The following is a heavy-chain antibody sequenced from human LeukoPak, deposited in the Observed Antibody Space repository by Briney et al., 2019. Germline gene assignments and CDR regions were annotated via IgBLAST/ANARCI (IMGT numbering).Heavy chain of an antibody. CDR3: AKDLGSSPSVGRFDY. J-gene: IGHJ4*02. Sequence: GGSLRLSCAASGFTFSNFGMHWVRQAPGKGLEWVALIWYHGNDKFYADSVKGRFTISRDNSNNTLYLRMNGLRAEDTAVYYCAKDLGSSPSVGRFDYWGQGTLVTVSS. D-gene: IGHD2-2*01. V-gene: IGHV3-33*06. CDR2: IWYHGNDK. CDR1: GFTFSNFG.